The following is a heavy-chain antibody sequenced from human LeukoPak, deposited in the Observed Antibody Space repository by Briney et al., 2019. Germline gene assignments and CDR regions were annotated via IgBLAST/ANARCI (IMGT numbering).Heavy chain of an antibody. V-gene: IGHV3-30*03. CDR1: GFTFSSYG. J-gene: IGHJ4*02. CDR2: ISYDGSNK. CDR3: ARGSRYETKFDY. D-gene: IGHD1-1*01. Sequence: GRSLRLSCAASGFTFSSYGMHWVRQAPGKGLEWVAVISYDGSNKYYADSVKGRFTISRDNSKNTLYPQMNSLRAEDTAVYYCARGSRYETKFDYWGQGTLVTVSS.